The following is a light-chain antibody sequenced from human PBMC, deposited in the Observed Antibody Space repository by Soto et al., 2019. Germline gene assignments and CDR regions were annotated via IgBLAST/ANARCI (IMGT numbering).Light chain of an antibody. J-gene: IGKJ1*01. CDR1: QNLGTLY. CDR2: SAS. CDR3: LQDYNYPWT. Sequence: EIVLTQSPGTLSLSPGERGTLSCRASQNLGTLYLAWFQQKSGQAPRLLIYSASRRATGIPDRFTGSGSGTDFTLTINRVEPEDFATYYCLQDYNYPWTFGQGTKVEIK. V-gene: IGKV3-20*01.